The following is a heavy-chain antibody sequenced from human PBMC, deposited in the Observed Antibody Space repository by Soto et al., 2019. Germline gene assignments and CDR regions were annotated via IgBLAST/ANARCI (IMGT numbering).Heavy chain of an antibody. J-gene: IGHJ4*02. CDR1: GGSFSGYY. Sequence: SETLSLTCAVYGGSFSGYYWSWIRQPPGKGLEWIGEINHSGSTNYNPSLKSRVTISVDTSKNQFSLKLSSVTAADTAVYYCARGEYYDILTGYNYFDYWGQGTLVTVSS. CDR3: ARGEYYDILTGYNYFDY. CDR2: INHSGST. V-gene: IGHV4-34*01. D-gene: IGHD3-9*01.